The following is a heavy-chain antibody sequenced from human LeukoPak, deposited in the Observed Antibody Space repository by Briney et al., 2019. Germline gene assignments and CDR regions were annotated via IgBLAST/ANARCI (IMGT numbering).Heavy chain of an antibody. D-gene: IGHD3-22*01. Sequence: AGGSLRLSCVASASDFSTSWMHWVRQAPGKGLVWVSRITSDGSSTIYADSVKGRFTISRDNTKNSLYLQMNNLRVEDTAVYYCARGGITMIVVVDWGQGTLVTVSS. V-gene: IGHV3-74*01. CDR3: ARGGITMIVVVD. CDR1: ASDFSTSW. J-gene: IGHJ4*02. CDR2: ITSDGSST.